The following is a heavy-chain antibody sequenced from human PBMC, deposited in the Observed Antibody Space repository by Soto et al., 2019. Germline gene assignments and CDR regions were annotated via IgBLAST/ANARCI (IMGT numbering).Heavy chain of an antibody. D-gene: IGHD3-10*01. CDR2: IYAAGEGK. Sequence: GGSLRLSCAASGFIFSNYAMFWFRQAPGKGLEWVSTIYAAGEGKKYAGSAKGRFTISRDNSRDTLFLQMDSLRVEDTAIYFCAKDLIRGDGYEDPDYWGQGTLVTVSS. CDR1: GFIFSNYA. CDR3: AKDLIRGDGYEDPDY. J-gene: IGHJ4*02. V-gene: IGHV3-23*01.